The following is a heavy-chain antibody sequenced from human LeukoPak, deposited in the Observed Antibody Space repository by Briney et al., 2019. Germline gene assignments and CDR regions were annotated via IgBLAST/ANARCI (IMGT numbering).Heavy chain of an antibody. CDR2: ISYDGSNK. CDR3: ARAGATADAFDI. Sequence: GGSLRLSCAASGFTFSSYGMHWVRQAPGKGLEWEAVISYDGSNKYYADSVKGRFTISRDNSKNTLYLQMNSLRAEDTAVYYCARAGATADAFDIWGQGTMVTVSS. CDR1: GFTFSSYG. D-gene: IGHD1-26*01. J-gene: IGHJ3*02. V-gene: IGHV3-30*03.